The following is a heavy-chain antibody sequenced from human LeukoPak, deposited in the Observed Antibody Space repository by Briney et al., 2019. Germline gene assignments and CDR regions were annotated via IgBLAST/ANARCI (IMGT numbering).Heavy chain of an antibody. D-gene: IGHD1-26*01. CDR3: VKDGIRYFDS. CDR2: ISYDGSNK. Sequence: GGSLRLSCAASGFTFSSYAMHWVRQAPGKGLEWVAVISYDGSNKYYADSVKGRFTISRDNSKNTLYLQMNSLRPADTAIYYCVKDGIRYFDSWGQGTLVTVSS. V-gene: IGHV3-30-3*01. J-gene: IGHJ4*02. CDR1: GFTFSSYA.